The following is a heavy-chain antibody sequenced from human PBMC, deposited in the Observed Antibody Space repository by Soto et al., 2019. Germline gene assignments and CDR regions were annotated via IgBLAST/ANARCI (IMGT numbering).Heavy chain of an antibody. Sequence: ASVKVSCKASGYTFTGYYMHWVRQAPGQGLEWMGWINPNSGGTNYAQKFQGWVTMTRDTSISTAYMELSRLRSDDTAVYYCARDVSSRLHLGELSLGERYFDYWGQGTLVTVSS. V-gene: IGHV1-2*04. D-gene: IGHD3-16*02. CDR2: INPNSGGT. CDR3: ARDVSSRLHLGELSLGERYFDY. J-gene: IGHJ4*02. CDR1: GYTFTGYY.